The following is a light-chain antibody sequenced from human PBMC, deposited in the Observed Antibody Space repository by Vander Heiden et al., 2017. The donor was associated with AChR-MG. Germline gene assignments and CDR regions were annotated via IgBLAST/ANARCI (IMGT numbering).Light chain of an antibody. CDR1: SSNIGSNT. J-gene: IGLJ2*01. Sequence: QSVLTQPPSASGTPGQRVTISCSGSSSNIGSNTVNGYKQPPGTAPKLLIYGNNQRPSGVPDRFSGSKSGTSASLAISGLQSEDEADYYCAAWDDSLYVVFGGGTKLTVL. CDR2: GNN. CDR3: AAWDDSLYVV. V-gene: IGLV1-44*01.